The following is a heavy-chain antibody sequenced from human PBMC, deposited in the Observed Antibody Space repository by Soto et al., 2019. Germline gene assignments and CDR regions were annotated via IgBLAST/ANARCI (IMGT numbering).Heavy chain of an antibody. CDR3: ARGDAGGWFLDS. J-gene: IGHJ4*02. CDR2: IVNSGTA. CDR1: GGSIASSGNF. D-gene: IGHD6-19*01. Sequence: QVQLQESGPGLVKPSQTLSLTCTVSGGSIASSGNFWTWIRHHPGKGLEWLGYIVNSGTAYYPPSLNSRLSLSIDTSKNHFSLSLTSLTAADTAVYFCARGDAGGWFLDSWGQGAQVIVSS. V-gene: IGHV4-31*03.